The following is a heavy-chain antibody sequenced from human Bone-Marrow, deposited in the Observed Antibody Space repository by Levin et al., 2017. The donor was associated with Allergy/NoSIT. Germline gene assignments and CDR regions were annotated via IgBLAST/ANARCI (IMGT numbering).Heavy chain of an antibody. J-gene: IGHJ4*02. CDR2: LNPNSGGT. V-gene: IGHV1-2*02. D-gene: IGHD2/OR15-2a*01. CDR1: GYTFTDYY. Sequence: VASVKVSCKASGYTFTDYYVFWVRQAPGQGLEWMGWLNPNSGGTHHAQKFQGRVTMTGDTSISTAYMELNSLRSDDTAVYFCARRRLERNCDISCYYFDHWGQGTLVTVSS. CDR3: ARRRLERNCDISCYYFDH.